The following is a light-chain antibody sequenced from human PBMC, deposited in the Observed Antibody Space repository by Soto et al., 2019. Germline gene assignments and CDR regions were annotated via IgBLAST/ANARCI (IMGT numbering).Light chain of an antibody. CDR2: EGS. J-gene: IGLJ1*01. CDR1: SSDVGSDNL. Sequence: QSVLTQPASVSGSPGQSITISCTGTSSDVGSDNLVSWYQQHPGKAPKLMIYEGSKRPSGVSNRFSGSKSGNTASLTISGLQAEDETDYYCSSYTTSSTLDVFGTGTKVTVL. CDR3: SSYTTSSTLDV. V-gene: IGLV2-14*02.